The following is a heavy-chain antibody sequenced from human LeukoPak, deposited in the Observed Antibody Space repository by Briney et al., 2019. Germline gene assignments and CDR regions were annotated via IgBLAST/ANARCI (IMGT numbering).Heavy chain of an antibody. D-gene: IGHD1-26*01. J-gene: IGHJ4*02. V-gene: IGHV3-23*01. CDR3: AKDLVEVPGSYGDGDY. CDR2: ISGSGGST. CDR1: GFTFSSYA. Sequence: GGSLRLSCAASGFTFSSYAMSWVRQAPGKGMQWVSAISGSGGSTYYADSVKGRFTISRDNSKNTLYLQMNSLRAEDTAVYYCAKDLVEVPGSYGDGDYWGQGTLVTVSS.